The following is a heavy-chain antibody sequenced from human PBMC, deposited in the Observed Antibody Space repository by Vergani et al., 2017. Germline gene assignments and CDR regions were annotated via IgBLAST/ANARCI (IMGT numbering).Heavy chain of an antibody. D-gene: IGHD3-10*01. CDR3: ARELSYYYGSGSDDYNPYYDEGMDV. CDR2: VYTSGMT. J-gene: IGHJ6*02. Sequence: QVQLQESGPRLVRPSQTLSLTCTVSGGSINTGAYYWSWIRQPAGKGLEWIGGVYTSGMTNYNPSLKSRVTILVDRSNCQLSLKLTSVTAGDTAVYFCARELSYYYGSGSDDYNPYYDEGMDVWGPGTTVTVSS. CDR1: GGSINTGAYY. V-gene: IGHV4-61*02.